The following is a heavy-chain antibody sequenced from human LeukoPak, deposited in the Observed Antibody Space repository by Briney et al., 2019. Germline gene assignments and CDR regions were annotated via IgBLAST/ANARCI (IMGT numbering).Heavy chain of an antibody. J-gene: IGHJ4*02. CDR3: AKDYYDSSGYYYHPY. Sequence: PGGSLRLSCAASGFTFSSYGMHWVRQAPGKGPEWVAFIRYDGSNKYYADSVKGRFTISRDNSKNTLYLQMNSLRAEDTAVYYCAKDYYDSSGYYYHPYWGQGTLVTVSS. V-gene: IGHV3-30*02. D-gene: IGHD3-22*01. CDR2: IRYDGSNK. CDR1: GFTFSSYG.